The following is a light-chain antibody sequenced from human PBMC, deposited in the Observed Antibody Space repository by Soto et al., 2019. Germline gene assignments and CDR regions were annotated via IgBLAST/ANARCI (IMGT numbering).Light chain of an antibody. V-gene: IGKV1-17*01. Sequence: DIQTTQSPSFLSASVGDRVTITCRASQGIRNDLAWYQQKPGKAPYRLLYAAFSVQSGVPSRFSGSGSGTDFTLTISGVQPEYFATYYCLQHSTYPCTFGQGTKLEIK. CDR3: LQHSTYPCT. J-gene: IGKJ2*02. CDR2: AAF. CDR1: QGIRND.